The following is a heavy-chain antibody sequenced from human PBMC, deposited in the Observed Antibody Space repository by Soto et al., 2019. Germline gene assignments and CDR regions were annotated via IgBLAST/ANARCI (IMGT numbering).Heavy chain of an antibody. D-gene: IGHD5-12*01. V-gene: IGHV1-69*02. Sequence: QVQLVQSGAEVKKPGSSVKVSCKASGGTFSSYTISWVRQAPGQGLEWMGRIIPILGIANYAQKFQGRVTINADKSTSTANMELSSLRSEDTAVYYCASDQGRGYSGYDSFGVYDYWGQGTLVTVSS. J-gene: IGHJ4*02. CDR2: IIPILGIA. CDR1: GGTFSSYT. CDR3: ASDQGRGYSGYDSFGVYDY.